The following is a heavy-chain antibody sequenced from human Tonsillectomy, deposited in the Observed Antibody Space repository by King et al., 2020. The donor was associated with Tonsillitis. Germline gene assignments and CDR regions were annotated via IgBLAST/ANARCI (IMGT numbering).Heavy chain of an antibody. CDR2: VSWDGDST. Sequence: VQLVESGGGVVQPGGSLRLSCAASGFTFDDYAMHWVRQAPGKGLEWVSLVSWDGDSTYYANSVKGRFTISRDNSKNSLYLQMNSLRTEDTALYYCGKGLITGDAFDVWGQGTMVTVAS. J-gene: IGHJ3*01. V-gene: IGHV3-43*02. CDR1: GFTFDDYA. CDR3: GKGLITGDAFDV. D-gene: IGHD1-20*01.